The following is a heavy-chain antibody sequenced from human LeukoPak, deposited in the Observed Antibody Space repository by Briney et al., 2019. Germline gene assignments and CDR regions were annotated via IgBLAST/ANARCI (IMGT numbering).Heavy chain of an antibody. Sequence: PSETLSLTCTVSGGSISSSTYYGGWIRQPPGKGLEWIGSIFYSGNTYYNPSLKSRVTISLDTSKNQFSLHLSSVTAADTALYYCARGDSIVGDITYSALDIWGHGTMVTVSS. CDR1: GGSISSSTYY. CDR3: ARGDSIVGDITYSALDI. V-gene: IGHV4-39*07. D-gene: IGHD1-26*01. CDR2: IFYSGNT. J-gene: IGHJ3*02.